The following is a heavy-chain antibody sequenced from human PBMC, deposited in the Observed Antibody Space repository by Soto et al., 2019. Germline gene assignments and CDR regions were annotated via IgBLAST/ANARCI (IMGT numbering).Heavy chain of an antibody. Sequence: GGSLRLSCEASGFTFSSYGMHWVRQAPGKGLEWVAVIWYDGSNKYYADSVKGRFTISRDNSKNTLYLQMNSLRAEDTAVYYCARDWPSATVTRWGPYYYYYYMDVWGKGTTVTVSS. CDR1: GFTFSSYG. V-gene: IGHV3-33*01. CDR3: ARDWPSATVTRWGPYYYYYYMDV. J-gene: IGHJ6*03. D-gene: IGHD4-17*01. CDR2: IWYDGSNK.